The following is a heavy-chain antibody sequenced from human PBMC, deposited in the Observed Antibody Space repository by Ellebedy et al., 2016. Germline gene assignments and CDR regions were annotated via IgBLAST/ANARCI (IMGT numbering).Heavy chain of an antibody. V-gene: IGHV1-2*05. CDR1: GYTFTGYY. CDR2: INPNSGGT. D-gene: IGHD3-10*01. Sequence: ASVKVSCKASGYTFTGYYMHWVRQAPGQGLEWMGRINPNSGGTNYAQKFQGRVTMTRDTSISTAYMELSRLRSDDTVVYYCARGALLSGRYYGMDVWGQGTTVTVSS. J-gene: IGHJ6*02. CDR3: ARGALLSGRYYGMDV.